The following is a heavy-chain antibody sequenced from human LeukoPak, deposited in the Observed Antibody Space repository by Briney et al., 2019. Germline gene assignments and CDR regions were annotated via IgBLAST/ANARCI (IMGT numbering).Heavy chain of an antibody. CDR3: ARDIAAVANWFDP. CDR1: GYTFTSYY. J-gene: IGHJ5*02. CDR2: INPRGGST. D-gene: IGHD6-13*01. Sequence: ASVKVSCKASGYTFTSYYMHWVRQAPGQGLEWMGIINPRGGSTNYAQKFQGRVTMTRDTSTSTVYMELSSLRSEDTAVYYCARDIAAVANWFDPWGQGTLVTVTS. V-gene: IGHV1-46*01.